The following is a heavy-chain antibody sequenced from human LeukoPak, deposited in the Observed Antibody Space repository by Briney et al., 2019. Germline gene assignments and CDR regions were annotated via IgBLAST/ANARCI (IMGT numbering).Heavy chain of an antibody. CDR1: GGTFSRYA. CDR2: ITPIFGTP. CDR3: ARGSSNSFATGY. J-gene: IGHJ4*02. V-gene: IGHV1-69*13. D-gene: IGHD4-23*01. Sequence: SVKVSCKASGGTFSRYAISWVRQAPGQGLEWMGVITPIFGTPNYAQKFQGRVTITADQSTSTAYMELSSLRSEDTAVYYCARGSSNSFATGYWGQGTLVTVSS.